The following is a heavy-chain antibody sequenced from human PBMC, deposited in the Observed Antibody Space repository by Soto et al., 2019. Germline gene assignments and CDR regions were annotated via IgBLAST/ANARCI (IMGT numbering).Heavy chain of an antibody. D-gene: IGHD3-3*01. V-gene: IGHV3-30*18. Sequence: GSLRLSCAASGFTFSSYGMHWVRQAPGKGLEWVAVISYDGSNKYYADSAKGRFTISRDNSKNTLYLQMNSLRAEDTAVYYCVKDQGDITIFGVVINYYGMDVWGQGTTVTVSS. CDR2: ISYDGSNK. J-gene: IGHJ6*02. CDR3: VKDQGDITIFGVVINYYGMDV. CDR1: GFTFSSYG.